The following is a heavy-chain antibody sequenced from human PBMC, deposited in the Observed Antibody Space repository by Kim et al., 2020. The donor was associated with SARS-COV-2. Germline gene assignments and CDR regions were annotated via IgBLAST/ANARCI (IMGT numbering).Heavy chain of an antibody. CDR2: IYTGGST. CDR3: ARHYNSNWRYFDY. CDR1: GFNVSSNY. D-gene: IGHD6-13*01. V-gene: IGHV3-53*01. J-gene: IGHJ4*02. Sequence: GGSLRLSCAASGFNVSSNYMSWVRQAPGKGLEWVSVIYTGGSTFYADSVKGRFTISRDNSKNTLHLQMNSLRAEDTAVYYCARHYNSNWRYFDYWGQGTLVTVSS.